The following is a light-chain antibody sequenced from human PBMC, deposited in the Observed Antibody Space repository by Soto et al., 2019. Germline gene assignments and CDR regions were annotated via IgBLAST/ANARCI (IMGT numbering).Light chain of an antibody. CDR2: KAS. V-gene: IGKV1-5*03. J-gene: IGKJ3*01. CDR3: QQLNIYPLT. CDR1: QTISSW. Sequence: DIQMTQSPSTLSGSVGDRVTITCRASQTISSWLAWYQQKPGKAPKLLIYKASTLKSGVPSRFSGSGSGTEFTLTISSLQPDDFATYYCQQLNIYPLTFGPGTKVDIK.